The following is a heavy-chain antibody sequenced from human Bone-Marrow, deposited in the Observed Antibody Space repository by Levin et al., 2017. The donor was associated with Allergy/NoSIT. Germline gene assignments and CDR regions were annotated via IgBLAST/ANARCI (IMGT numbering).Heavy chain of an antibody. V-gene: IGHV3-21*01. D-gene: IGHD6-6*01. CDR3: ARVRRGSSDGDF. CDR2: ISYSSEYI. Sequence: GESLKISCAVSGFNFSSYSMNWVREAPGKGLEWVSSISYSSEYIYYVDSVKGRFTISRDNAKNSLYLQMNSLRGDDTAVYYCARVRRGSSDGDFWGQGTLVTVSS. J-gene: IGHJ4*02. CDR1: GFNFSSYS.